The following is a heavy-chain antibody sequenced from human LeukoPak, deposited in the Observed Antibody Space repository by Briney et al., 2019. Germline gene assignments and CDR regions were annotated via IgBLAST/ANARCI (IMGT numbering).Heavy chain of an antibody. CDR1: GFSFRSYA. D-gene: IGHD5-24*01. Sequence: GGSLRLSCTASGFSFRSYAMSWVRQAPGKGLEWVSSINADASITFYADSVKGRFTISRDNSKNTVELQMNSLRAGDSAQYFCAKDPGGGATMDSWGQGVLVTVS. V-gene: IGHV3-23*01. J-gene: IGHJ4*02. CDR2: INADASIT. CDR3: AKDPGGGATMDS.